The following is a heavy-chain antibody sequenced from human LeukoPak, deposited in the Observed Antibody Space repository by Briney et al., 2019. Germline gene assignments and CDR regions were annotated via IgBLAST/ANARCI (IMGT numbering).Heavy chain of an antibody. CDR3: ARAVAPAAVYNWFDP. D-gene: IGHD2-2*01. Sequence: SQTLSLTCTVSGGSISSGDYYWSWIRQPPGKGLEWIGYIYYSGSTYYNPSLKSRVTISVDTSKNQFSLKLSSVTAADTAVYYCARAVAPAAVYNWFDPWGQGTLVTVSS. CDR2: IYYSGST. CDR1: GGSISSGDYY. J-gene: IGHJ5*02. V-gene: IGHV4-30-4*08.